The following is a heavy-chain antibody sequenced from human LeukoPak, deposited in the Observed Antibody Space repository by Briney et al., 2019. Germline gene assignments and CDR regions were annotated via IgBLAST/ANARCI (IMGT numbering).Heavy chain of an antibody. CDR3: TRDRVGLWWFN. CDR2: IRSKTYGGTT. D-gene: IGHD2-21*01. V-gene: IGHV3-49*03. J-gene: IGHJ4*02. Sequence: PGGSLRLSCTASGSTSGDDALNWFRQAPGKGLEWVGFIRSKTYGGTTGYAASVKGRFTISRDDSKSIAYLQMNSLKTEDTAVYYCTRDRVGLWWFNWGQGTLVTVSS. CDR1: GSTSGDDA.